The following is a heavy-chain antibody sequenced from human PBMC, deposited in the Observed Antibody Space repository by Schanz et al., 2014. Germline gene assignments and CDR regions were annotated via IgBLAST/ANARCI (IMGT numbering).Heavy chain of an antibody. V-gene: IGHV3-9*01. CDR2: ISWNRGSI. J-gene: IGHJ6*02. Sequence: AASGFTFADYAMHWVRQSPGKGLEWVSGISWNRGSIGYAESVKGRFTISRDNAKNSLYMQRNRPRAEDTVVYYCARDRRDILVVPASTIQPYSYYFCMDVCG. D-gene: IGHD2-2*01. CDR3: ARDRRDILVVPASTIQPYSYYFCMDV. CDR1: GFTFADYA.